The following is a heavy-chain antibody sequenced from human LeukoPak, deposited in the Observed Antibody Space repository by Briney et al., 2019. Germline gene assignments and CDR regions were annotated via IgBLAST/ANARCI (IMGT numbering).Heavy chain of an antibody. D-gene: IGHD2/OR15-2a*01. CDR1: GGSISSGSYY. Sequence: PSETLSLTCTVSGGSISSGSYYGVWIRQPPGKGLEWIGSVYYSGNTYYNPSLKSRVTISVDTSKNQFSLRLSSVTAADTAVYYCASFLAHRSNDYWGQGTLVTVSS. CDR3: ASFLAHRSNDY. J-gene: IGHJ4*02. CDR2: VYYSGNT. V-gene: IGHV4-39*07.